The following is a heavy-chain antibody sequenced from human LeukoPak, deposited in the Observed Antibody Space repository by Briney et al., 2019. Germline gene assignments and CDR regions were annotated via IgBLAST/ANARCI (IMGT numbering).Heavy chain of an antibody. J-gene: IGHJ4*02. V-gene: IGHV3-30*18. Sequence: PGRSLRLSCAASGFSFSDYGMHWVRQAPGKGPEWVAVISYHGKNEYYADSVKGRFTISRDNSKNTLYLQTNSLRAEDTAVYYCAKDQLLFGVVIIPSIFDYWGQETLVTVSS. CDR3: AKDQLLFGVVIIPSIFDY. CDR2: ISYHGKNE. CDR1: GFSFSDYG. D-gene: IGHD3-3*01.